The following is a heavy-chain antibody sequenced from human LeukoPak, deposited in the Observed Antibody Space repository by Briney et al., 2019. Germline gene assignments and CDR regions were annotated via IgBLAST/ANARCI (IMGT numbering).Heavy chain of an antibody. J-gene: IGHJ4*02. V-gene: IGHV3-23*01. Sequence: GGSLRLSCAASGFTFSSYAMSWVRQAPGKGLEWVSTISGSGVGTYYADSVKGRFTISRDNSKNTLYLQMNSLRADDTAVYYCAKGVAGTGFDYWGQGTLVTVSS. CDR1: GFTFSSYA. CDR3: AKGVAGTGFDY. CDR2: ISGSGVGT. D-gene: IGHD6-19*01.